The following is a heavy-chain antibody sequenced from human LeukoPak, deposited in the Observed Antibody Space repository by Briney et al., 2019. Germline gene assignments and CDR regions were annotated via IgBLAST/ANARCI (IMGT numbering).Heavy chain of an antibody. D-gene: IGHD3-16*01. Sequence: QSGGSLRLSCAASGFTFSSYWMNWARHAPWKGRERVASINHNGNVNYYVDSVKGRFTISRDNAKNSLYLQMSNLRAEDTAVYFCARGGGLDVWGQGATVTVSS. CDR2: INHNGNVN. V-gene: IGHV3-7*03. CDR3: ARGGGLDV. CDR1: GFTFSSYW. J-gene: IGHJ6*02.